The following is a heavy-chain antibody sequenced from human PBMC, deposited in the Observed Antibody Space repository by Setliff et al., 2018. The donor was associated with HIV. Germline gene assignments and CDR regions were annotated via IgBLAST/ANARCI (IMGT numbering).Heavy chain of an antibody. J-gene: IGHJ3*02. D-gene: IGHD2-2*01. V-gene: IGHV1-46*01. CDR1: GYTFTSYF. CDR2: INPNGGTT. CDR3: ARAGGGATDQAFDI. Sequence: ASVKVSCKAFGYTFTSYFLHWVRQAPGQGLEWLGIINPNGGTTDNAQKLQGRVTVTTDTSTSTLYMELSNLRSDDTAVYYCARAGGGATDQAFDIWGQGTMVTVS.